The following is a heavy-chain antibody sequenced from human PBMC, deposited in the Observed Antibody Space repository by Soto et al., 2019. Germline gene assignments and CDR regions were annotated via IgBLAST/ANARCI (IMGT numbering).Heavy chain of an antibody. V-gene: IGHV1-69*08. CDR3: ARDHDTVADY. CDR1: GGTFSSYT. J-gene: IGHJ4*02. Sequence: QVQLVQSGAEVKKPGSSVKVSCKASGGTFSSYTISWVRQAPGQGLEWMGRIIPILGIANYAQKFQGRVTITAEKSTSTAYMELSSLRSEDTAVYYCARDHDTVADYWGQGTLVTVSS. D-gene: IGHD4-17*01. CDR2: IIPILGIA.